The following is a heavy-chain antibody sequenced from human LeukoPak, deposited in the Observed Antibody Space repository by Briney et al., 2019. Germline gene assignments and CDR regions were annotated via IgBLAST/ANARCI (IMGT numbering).Heavy chain of an antibody. CDR1: GFTFSSYW. CDR2: TNSDGSST. V-gene: IGHV3-74*01. Sequence: GGSLRLSCAASGFTFSSYWMHWVRQAPGKGLVWVSRTNSDGSSTSYADSVKGRFTISRDNAKNTLYLQMNSLRAEDTAVYYCARETYGSSWHPQGTYYYYMDVWGKGTTVTISS. D-gene: IGHD6-13*01. J-gene: IGHJ6*03. CDR3: ARETYGSSWHPQGTYYYYMDV.